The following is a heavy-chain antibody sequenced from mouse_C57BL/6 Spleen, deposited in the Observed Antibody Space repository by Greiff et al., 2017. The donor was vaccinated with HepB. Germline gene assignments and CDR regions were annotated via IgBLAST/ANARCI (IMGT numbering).Heavy chain of an antibody. Sequence: QVHVKQPGAELVMPGASVKLSCKASGYTFTSYWMHWVKQRPGQGLEWIGEIDPSDSYTNYNQKFKGKSTLTVDKSSSTAYMQLSSLTSEDSAVYYCARSHYGSSYEDYWGQGTTLTVSS. CDR2: IDPSDSYT. D-gene: IGHD1-1*01. J-gene: IGHJ2*01. CDR1: GYTFTSYW. CDR3: ARSHYGSSYEDY. V-gene: IGHV1-69*01.